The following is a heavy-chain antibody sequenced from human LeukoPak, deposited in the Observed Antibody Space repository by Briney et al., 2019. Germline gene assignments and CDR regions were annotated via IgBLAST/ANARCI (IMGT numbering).Heavy chain of an antibody. V-gene: IGHV3-23*01. Sequence: PGGSLRLSCADSGFTFSSYSMNWVRQAPGKGLEWVSAISGSGGSTYNADSVKGRFTISRDNSRNTMYLQMNSLRAEDTAVYYCAKGRDVYNYWYFDLWGRGTLVTVSS. CDR3: AKGRDVYNYWYFDL. D-gene: IGHD5-24*01. J-gene: IGHJ2*01. CDR2: ISGSGGST. CDR1: GFTFSSYS.